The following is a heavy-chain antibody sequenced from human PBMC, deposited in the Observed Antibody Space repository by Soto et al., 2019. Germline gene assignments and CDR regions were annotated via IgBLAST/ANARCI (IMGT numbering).Heavy chain of an antibody. J-gene: IGHJ5*02. Sequence: SETLSLTCTVSDGSISSYYWSWIRQPPGKGLEWIGYIYYSGSTNYNPSLKSRVTISVDTSNNQFSLKLSSVTSADTAVYYCGGEGGDILSCFGHWGQGTLVT. V-gene: IGHV4-59*01. CDR1: DGSISSYY. CDR3: GGEGGDILSCFGH. CDR2: IYYSGST. D-gene: IGHD3-9*01.